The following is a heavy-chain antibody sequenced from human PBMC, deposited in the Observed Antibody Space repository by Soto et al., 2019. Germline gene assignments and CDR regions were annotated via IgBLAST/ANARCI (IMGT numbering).Heavy chain of an antibody. D-gene: IGHD2-2*01. Sequence: QVQLVQSGAEVKKPGSSVKVSCKASGGTFSSYAISWVRQAPGQGLEWMGGIIPIFGTANYAQKFQGRVTITADEATSTAYMELSSLRSEDTAVYYCARGDIVVVPAALVYYYGMDVWGQGTTVTISS. CDR3: ARGDIVVVPAALVYYYGMDV. J-gene: IGHJ6*02. CDR2: IIPIFGTA. CDR1: GGTFSSYA. V-gene: IGHV1-69*01.